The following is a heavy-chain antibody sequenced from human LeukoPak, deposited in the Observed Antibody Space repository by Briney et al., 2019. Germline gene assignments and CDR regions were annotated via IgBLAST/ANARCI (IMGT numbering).Heavy chain of an antibody. J-gene: IGHJ3*02. CDR1: GYTFTGYY. V-gene: IGHV1-2*06. Sequence: ASVKVSCKASGYTFTGYYMHWVRQAPGQGLEWMGRINPNSGGTNYAQKFQGRVTMTRDTSISTAYMELSRLRSDDTAVYYCATGYCSSTSCYHNDAFDIWGQGTMVTVSS. D-gene: IGHD2-2*01. CDR3: ATGYCSSTSCYHNDAFDI. CDR2: INPNSGGT.